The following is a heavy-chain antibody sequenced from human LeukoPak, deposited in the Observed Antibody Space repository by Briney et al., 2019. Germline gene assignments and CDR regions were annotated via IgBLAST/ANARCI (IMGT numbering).Heavy chain of an antibody. CDR3: ARGLFLGPFYYMDV. Sequence: PGGSLRLSCAASGFTFSSYAIHWVRQAPGKGLEYVSAISSNGGSTYYANSVKGRFTISRDNSKNTLYLQMGSLRAEDMAVYYCARGLFLGPFYYMDVWGKGTTVTVSS. V-gene: IGHV3-64*01. D-gene: IGHD3-3*01. J-gene: IGHJ6*03. CDR1: GFTFSSYA. CDR2: ISSNGGST.